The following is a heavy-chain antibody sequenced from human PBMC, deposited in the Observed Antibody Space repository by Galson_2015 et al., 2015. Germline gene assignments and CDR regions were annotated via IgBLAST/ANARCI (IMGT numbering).Heavy chain of an antibody. J-gene: IGHJ5*02. CDR1: GFIFSDYH. D-gene: IGHD3-10*01. CDR2: ISSSGRTI. Sequence: SLRLSCAASGFIFSDYHMSWIRQAPGKGLEWVSYISSSGRTIYYAGSVKGRFTISRDNAENSLYLQMISLSAEDTAVYYCVRGGNSNWFDPWGQGTLVTVSS. V-gene: IGHV3-11*01. CDR3: VRGGNSNWFDP.